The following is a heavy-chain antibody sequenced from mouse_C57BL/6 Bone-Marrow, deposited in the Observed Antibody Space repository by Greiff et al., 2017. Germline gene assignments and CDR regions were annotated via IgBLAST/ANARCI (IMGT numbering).Heavy chain of an antibody. D-gene: IGHD1-3*01. J-gene: IGHJ2*01. CDR2: IYPGSGNT. CDR3: VKVCYNFLYY. CDR1: GYTFNDYY. Sequence: VQLQQSGPELVKPGASVKISCKASGYTFNDYYINWVKQRPGQGLEWIGWIYPGSGNTKYNEKFKGKATLTVDTSSSTAYMQLSSLTSEDTAVYFFVKVCYNFLYYWGQGTTLTVSS. V-gene: IGHV1-84*01.